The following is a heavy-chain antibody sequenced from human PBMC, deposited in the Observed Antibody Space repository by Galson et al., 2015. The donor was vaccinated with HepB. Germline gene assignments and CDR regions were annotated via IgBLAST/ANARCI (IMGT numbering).Heavy chain of an antibody. CDR1: GYTFTSYG. V-gene: IGHV1-18*01. Sequence: SVKVSCKASGYTFTSYGISWVRQAPGQGLEWMGWISAYNGNTNYAQKLQGRVTMTTDTSTSTAYMELRSLRSDDTAVYYCARAGGGYSYGNTSPYDSSGPFFDYWGQGTLVTVSS. CDR3: ARAGGGYSYGNTSPYDSSGPFFDY. CDR2: ISAYNGNT. J-gene: IGHJ4*02. D-gene: IGHD3-22*01.